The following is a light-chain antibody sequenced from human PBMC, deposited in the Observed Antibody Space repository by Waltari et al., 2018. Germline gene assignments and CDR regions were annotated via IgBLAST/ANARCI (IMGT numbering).Light chain of an antibody. Sequence: ETVFTQSPGTLSLAPGDRAPHPFRSSQRVRRTLALYQQKPGPAPGLLSYDASRRATGVPERICGSGAGTDFGHYISRLEREDFAVYCCQKNVTLPGTFGHGTKVELK. J-gene: IGKJ1*01. CDR3: QKNVTLPGT. CDR2: DAS. CDR1: QRVRRT. V-gene: IGKV3-20*01.